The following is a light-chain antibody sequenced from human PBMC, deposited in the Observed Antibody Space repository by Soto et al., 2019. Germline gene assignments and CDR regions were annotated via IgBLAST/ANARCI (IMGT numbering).Light chain of an antibody. Sequence: QSALTQPASVSGSPGQSITISCTGTSSDVGGYKFVSWYQQHPGKVPKLLIYEVSNRPSGVSDRFSASKSGNTASLTISGLQAEDEADYYCSSYTVNGTPHVVFGGGTKLTVL. CDR3: SSYTVNGTPHVV. J-gene: IGLJ2*01. CDR2: EVS. V-gene: IGLV2-14*01. CDR1: SSDVGGYKF.